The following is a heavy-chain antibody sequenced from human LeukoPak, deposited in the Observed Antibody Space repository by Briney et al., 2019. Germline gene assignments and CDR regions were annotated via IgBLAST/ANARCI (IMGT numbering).Heavy chain of an antibody. Sequence: ASVKVSCKASGYTFTSYDINWVRQATGQGLEWMGWMNPNSGNTGYAQKFQGRVTMTRNTSISTAYMELSSLRSEDTAVYYCARDQVVVVPAAIGGYYYGMDVWGQGTTVTVSS. V-gene: IGHV1-8*01. CDR3: ARDQVVVVPAAIGGYYYGMDV. D-gene: IGHD2-2*02. CDR2: MNPNSGNT. CDR1: GYTFTSYD. J-gene: IGHJ6*02.